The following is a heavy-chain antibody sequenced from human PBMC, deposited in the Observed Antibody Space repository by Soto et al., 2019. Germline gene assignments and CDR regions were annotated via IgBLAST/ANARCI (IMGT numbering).Heavy chain of an antibody. D-gene: IGHD3-10*01. Sequence: QPGGSLRLSCSASGFTFSGYWMTWVRQAPGKGLEWVANIKEDGSEKYYVDSVKGRFTISRDNPKNSLYLQMNSLRADDTAVYYCARPLYGSGSVWFDPWGQGTLVTVSS. CDR2: IKEDGSEK. J-gene: IGHJ5*02. CDR1: GFTFSGYW. CDR3: ARPLYGSGSVWFDP. V-gene: IGHV3-7*03.